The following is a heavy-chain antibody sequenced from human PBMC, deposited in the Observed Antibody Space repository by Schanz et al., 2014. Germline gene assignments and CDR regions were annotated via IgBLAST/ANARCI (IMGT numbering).Heavy chain of an antibody. J-gene: IGHJ4*02. Sequence: QVQLVQSGAEVKKPGASVRVSCKASGYTFTGYYLHWVRQAPGQGLEWMGRISPENGGASSLERLQGRVTMNRDTSLSPASLELSSLRADDTAVYFCARSHYYDGSGYSYFDFWGQGTLVIVSS. CDR2: ISPENGGA. CDR3: ARSHYYDGSGYSYFDF. D-gene: IGHD3-22*01. V-gene: IGHV1-2*06. CDR1: GYTFTGYY.